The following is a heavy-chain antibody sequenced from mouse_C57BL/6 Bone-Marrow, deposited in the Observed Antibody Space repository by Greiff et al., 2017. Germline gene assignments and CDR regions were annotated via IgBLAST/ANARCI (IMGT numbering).Heavy chain of an antibody. CDR2: IHPNSGST. D-gene: IGHD2-3*01. CDR3: ARRDGYYTPFAY. CDR1: GYTFTSSW. J-gene: IGHJ3*01. V-gene: IGHV1-64*01. Sequence: QVQLQQPGAELVKPGASVKLSCKASGYTFTSSWMHWVKQRPGQGLEWIGMIHPNSGSTNYNEKFKSKATLTVDKSSSTAYMQLSSLTSEDTAGYYCARRDGYYTPFAYWGQGTLVTVSA.